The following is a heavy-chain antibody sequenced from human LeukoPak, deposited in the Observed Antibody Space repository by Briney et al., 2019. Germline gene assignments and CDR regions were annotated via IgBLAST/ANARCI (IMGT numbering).Heavy chain of an antibody. CDR1: GYTFTSYY. D-gene: IGHD3-16*02. J-gene: IGHJ4*02. CDR2: INPSGGST. Sequence: ASVKVSCKASGYTFTSYYMHWVRQAPGQGLEWMGIINPSGGSTSYAQKFQGRVTMTRDTSTSTVYMGLSSLRSEGTAVYYCARGHDYVWGSYRPFDYWGQGTLVTVSS. CDR3: ARGHDYVWGSYRPFDY. V-gene: IGHV1-46*01.